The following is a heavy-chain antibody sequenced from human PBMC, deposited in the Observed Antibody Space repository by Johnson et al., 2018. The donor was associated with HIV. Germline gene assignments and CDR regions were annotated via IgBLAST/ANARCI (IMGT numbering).Heavy chain of an antibody. V-gene: IGHV3-30*02. CDR3: AKGHSSSWSRGAFDI. CDR1: GFTFSSYG. CDR2: IRYDGSNK. Sequence: QVQLVESGGGVVQPGGSLRLSCAASGFTFSSYGMHWVRQAPGKGLEWVAFIRYDGSNKYYADSVKGRFTISRDNSKNTLYLQMNSLRAEDTAGYYCAKGHSSSWSRGAFDIWGQGTMVTVSS. D-gene: IGHD6-13*01. J-gene: IGHJ3*02.